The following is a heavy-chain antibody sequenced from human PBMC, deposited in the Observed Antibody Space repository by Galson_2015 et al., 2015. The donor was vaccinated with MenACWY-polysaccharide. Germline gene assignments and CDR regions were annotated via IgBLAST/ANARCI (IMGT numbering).Heavy chain of an antibody. J-gene: IGHJ6*02. V-gene: IGHV3-30*03. CDR1: GFNFRGNG. D-gene: IGHD2/OR15-2a*01. CDR3: ARAYCDRITCYGMDV. Sequence: SLRLSCAASGFNFRGNGMHWVRQAPGKGLEWLAVISYDETNKYYADSVKGRFTISRDNSKNTLYLQMNSLRAEDTAVFYCARAYCDRITCYGMDVWGQGTTVAVSS. CDR2: ISYDETNK.